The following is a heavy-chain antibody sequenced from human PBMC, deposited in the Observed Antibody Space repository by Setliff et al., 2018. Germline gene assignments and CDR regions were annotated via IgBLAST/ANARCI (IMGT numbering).Heavy chain of an antibody. CDR2: IYTSGST. Sequence: PSETLSLTCTVSGGSISSYYWSWIRQPPGKGLEWIGYIYTSGSTNYNPSLKSRVTISVDTSKKQFSLKLTSVTAADTAVYYCARLSQYSDYPTYYFDYWGQGTLVTVSS. V-gene: IGHV4-4*08. CDR3: ARLSQYSDYPTYYFDY. D-gene: IGHD4-17*01. CDR1: GGSISSYY. J-gene: IGHJ4*02.